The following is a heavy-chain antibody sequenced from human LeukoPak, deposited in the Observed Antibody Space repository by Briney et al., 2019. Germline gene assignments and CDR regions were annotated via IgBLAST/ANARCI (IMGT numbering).Heavy chain of an antibody. V-gene: IGHV1-69*01. Sequence: SVKVSCKSSGGRFSSYAISWVRQVPGQGLEWMGGIIPIFGTANYAQKFQGRVTITADESTSTAYMELSSLRSEDTAVYYCARRSVVVVAATLNFYGMDVWGQGTTVTVSS. CDR1: GGRFSSYA. J-gene: IGHJ6*02. CDR3: ARRSVVVVAATLNFYGMDV. CDR2: IIPIFGTA. D-gene: IGHD2-15*01.